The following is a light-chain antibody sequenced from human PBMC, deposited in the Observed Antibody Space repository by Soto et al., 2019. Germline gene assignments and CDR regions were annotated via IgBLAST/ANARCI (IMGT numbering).Light chain of an antibody. Sequence: AIQMTQSPSFLSASVGDRVTITCRASQGIRNDLGWYQQKPGKVPNLLIYAASRVKSGVPFRFSGSGSGTEFTLTISSLQPEDCATYYCLQDYNYPWTFGQGTKAEIK. CDR3: LQDYNYPWT. CDR1: QGIRND. J-gene: IGKJ1*01. CDR2: AAS. V-gene: IGKV1-6*01.